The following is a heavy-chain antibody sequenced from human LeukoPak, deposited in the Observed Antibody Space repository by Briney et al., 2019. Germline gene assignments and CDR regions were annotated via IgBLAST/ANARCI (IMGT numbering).Heavy chain of an antibody. Sequence: KSSGTLSLTCGVSGGSVTSTNWWTWVRQPPGKGLEWIGEVHLDGRTNYNPSLKSRLTISVDLSKNHISLKLTSVTAADTAVYYCAREGGFFRPLDYSGQGTLVTVSS. CDR1: GGSVTSTNW. V-gene: IGHV4-4*02. CDR3: AREGGFFRPLDY. J-gene: IGHJ4*02. CDR2: VHLDGRT. D-gene: IGHD3-3*01.